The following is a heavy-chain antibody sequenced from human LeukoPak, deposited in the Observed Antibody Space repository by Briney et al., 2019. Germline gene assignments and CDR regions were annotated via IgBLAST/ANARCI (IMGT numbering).Heavy chain of an antibody. CDR2: IRSKAYGGTT. J-gene: IGHJ5*02. V-gene: IGHV3-49*04. D-gene: IGHD4-23*01. CDR1: GFSFTNAW. CDR3: TIVRGGNSGYNWFDP. Sequence: GGSLRLSCAASGFSFTNAWMNWVRQAPGKGLEWVGFIRSKAYGGTTEYAASVKGRFTISRDDSKSIAYLQMNSLKTEDTAVYYCTIVRGGNSGYNWFDPWGQGTLVTVSS.